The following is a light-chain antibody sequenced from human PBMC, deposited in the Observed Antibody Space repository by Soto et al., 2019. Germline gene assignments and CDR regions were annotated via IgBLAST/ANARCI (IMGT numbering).Light chain of an antibody. Sequence: DIQMTQSPSSVSASVGDRVTITCRASQDIGKLLAWYQQKPGKAPKLLIFAASTLESGVPSRFSGSGSGTDFTLTISSLQPDDFATYFCQRGNSFPRTFGQGTRLEIK. J-gene: IGKJ5*01. V-gene: IGKV1D-12*01. CDR2: AAS. CDR1: QDIGKL. CDR3: QRGNSFPRT.